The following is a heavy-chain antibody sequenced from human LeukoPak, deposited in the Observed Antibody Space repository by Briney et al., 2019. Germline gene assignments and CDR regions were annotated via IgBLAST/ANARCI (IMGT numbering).Heavy chain of an antibody. CDR2: IIPIFGTA. J-gene: IGHJ4*02. Sequence: SVKVSCKASEGTFSSYAISWVRQAPGQGLEWMGGIIPIFGTANYAQKFQGRVTITTDESTSTAYMELSSLRSEDTAVYYCAREAKGRIAVAGSMPMYYFDYWGQGTLVTVSS. CDR3: AREAKGRIAVAGSMPMYYFDY. D-gene: IGHD6-19*01. CDR1: EGTFSSYA. V-gene: IGHV1-69*05.